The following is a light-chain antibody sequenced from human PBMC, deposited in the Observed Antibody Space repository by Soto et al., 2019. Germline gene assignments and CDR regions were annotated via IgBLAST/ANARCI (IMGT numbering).Light chain of an antibody. CDR3: QQYYIYPLT. CDR2: AAS. CDR1: ESISSY. Sequence: DIPMSLSPNSLSASVGDRVTITCRASESISSYLNWYQQKPGRAPKLLIYAASRPQSGVPSRFSGSGSGTEFTLTISSLQPEDFATYYCQQYYIYPLTFGGGGKVDNK. J-gene: IGKJ4*01. V-gene: IGKV1-9*01.